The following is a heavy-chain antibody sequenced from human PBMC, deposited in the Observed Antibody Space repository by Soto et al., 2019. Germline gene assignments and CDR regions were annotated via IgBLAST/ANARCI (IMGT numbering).Heavy chain of an antibody. J-gene: IGHJ4*02. V-gene: IGHV4-34*01. CDR2: VDTSGIT. CDR3: ARVPGLAPDY. CDR1: GGSLSDYS. D-gene: IGHD3-9*01. Sequence: SETLSLTCAVYGGSLSDYSWTWIRQAPRRGLEWIGEVDTSGITNYNPSLESRVTFSIDTSNSQFSLRLSPVTAADTAVYYCARVPGLAPDYWGQGTLVTVSS.